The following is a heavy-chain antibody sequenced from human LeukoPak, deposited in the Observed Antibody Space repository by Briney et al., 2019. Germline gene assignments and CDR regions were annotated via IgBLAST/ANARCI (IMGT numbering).Heavy chain of an antibody. V-gene: IGHV3-9*01. CDR3: AKDHDGGKFGY. D-gene: IGHD4-23*01. CDR2: ISWNSGSI. J-gene: IGHJ4*02. CDR1: GFTFDDYA. Sequence: GRSLRLSCAASGFTFDDYAMHWVRQAPGRGLEWVSGISWNSGSIGYADSVKGRFTISRDNAKNSLYLQMNSLRAEDTALYYCAKDHDGGKFGYWGQGTLVTVSS.